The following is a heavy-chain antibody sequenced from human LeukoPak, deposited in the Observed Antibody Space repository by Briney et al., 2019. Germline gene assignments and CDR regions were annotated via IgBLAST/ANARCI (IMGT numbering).Heavy chain of an antibody. CDR3: ARLPPDCGGDCSSAYFYMGV. J-gene: IGHJ6*03. Sequence: PGESLKISCKGSGYSFTSYWIGWVRQMPGKGLEWMGIIYPGDSDTTYSPSFQGQVTISADKSIRTAYLQWSSLKASDTAIYYCARLPPDCGGDCSSAYFYMGVWGKGTTVTVSS. D-gene: IGHD2-21*01. CDR2: IYPGDSDT. CDR1: GYSFTSYW. V-gene: IGHV5-51*01.